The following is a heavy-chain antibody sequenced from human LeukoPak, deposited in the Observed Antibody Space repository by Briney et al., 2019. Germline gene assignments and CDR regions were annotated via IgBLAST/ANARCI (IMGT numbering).Heavy chain of an antibody. CDR1: GYSFSNHW. CDR2: IYPSDSTT. V-gene: IGHV5-51*01. CDR3: ARRARYGSRHDDS. D-gene: IGHD4-23*01. Sequence: GESLKISCKGSGYSFSNHWIGWVRQMPGRGLEWTGIIYPSDSTTYYTTSFKGQVTISVDKSIDTAYLQWGSLKASDSAIYYCARRARYGSRHDDSWGQGTLVTVSS. J-gene: IGHJ4*02.